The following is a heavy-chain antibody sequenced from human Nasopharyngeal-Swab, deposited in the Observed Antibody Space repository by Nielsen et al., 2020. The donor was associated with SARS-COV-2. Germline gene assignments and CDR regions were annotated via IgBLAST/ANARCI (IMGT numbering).Heavy chain of an antibody. D-gene: IGHD3-22*01. J-gene: IGHJ6*02. V-gene: IGHV3-30*04. CDR2: ISYDGSNK. CDR1: GFTFSSYA. Sequence: GESLKISCAASGFTFSSYAMHWVRQAPGKGLEWMSLISYDGSNKYYADSVKGRFTISRGNSQNTLYLQMNSLRAEDTAVYYCARGRNYYDSSGYVYYYYGMDVWGQGTTVTVSS. CDR3: ARGRNYYDSSGYVYYYYGMDV.